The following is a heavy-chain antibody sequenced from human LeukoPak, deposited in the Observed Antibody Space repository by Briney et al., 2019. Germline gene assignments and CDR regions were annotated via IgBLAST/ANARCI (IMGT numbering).Heavy chain of an antibody. CDR3: ADLGYCSGGSCSS. CDR2: INHSGST. J-gene: IGHJ4*02. V-gene: IGHV4-34*01. CDR1: GGSFSGYY. Sequence: KPSETLSLTCAVYGGSFSGYYWSWIRQPPGKGLEWIGEINHSGSTNYNPSLKSRVTISVDTSKNQFSLKLSSVTAADTAVYYCADLGYCSGGSCSSWGQGTLVTVSS. D-gene: IGHD2-15*01.